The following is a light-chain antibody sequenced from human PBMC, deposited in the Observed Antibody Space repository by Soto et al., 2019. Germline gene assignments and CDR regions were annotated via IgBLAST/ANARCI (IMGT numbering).Light chain of an antibody. Sequence: EIVLTQSPGTLSLSPGERATLSCRASQSLTSDYLAWYQQKPGQTPRLLIHGASSRATGIPDRFSGSGSGTDFTLTISSLEPEDFAIYYCQQHSNFVGPGTKVDIK. CDR1: QSLTSDY. CDR2: GAS. CDR3: QQHSNF. V-gene: IGKV3D-20*02. J-gene: IGKJ3*01.